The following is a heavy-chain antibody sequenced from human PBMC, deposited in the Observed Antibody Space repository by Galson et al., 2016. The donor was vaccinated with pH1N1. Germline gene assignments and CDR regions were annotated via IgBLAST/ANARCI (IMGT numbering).Heavy chain of an antibody. Sequence: PALVKPTQTLTLTCTFSGFSLSTSGMCVSWIRQPPGNALEWLARINWDDNKYYSTSLKTRLTISKDTSKNQVVLTVTNMDPVDTATYYCARINHGDYSNYFDYWGQGTLVTVSS. V-gene: IGHV2-70*11. CDR1: GFSLSTSGMC. D-gene: IGHD4-17*01. CDR2: INWDDNK. J-gene: IGHJ4*02. CDR3: ARINHGDYSNYFDY.